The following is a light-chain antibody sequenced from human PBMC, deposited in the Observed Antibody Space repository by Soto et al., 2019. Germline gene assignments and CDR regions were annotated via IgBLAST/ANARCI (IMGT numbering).Light chain of an antibody. Sequence: DIQLTQSPSFLSASVGDTVTITCRASQGMSTYLAWYQQKPGKVPKLLIRSASTLQSGVPLRFSGGGSWTDFTLTFSSRQPDGSGIYYRQQRNGYQLAFCGGNNVEIK. CDR2: SAS. CDR3: QQRNGYQLA. V-gene: IGKV1-9*01. CDR1: QGMSTY. J-gene: IGKJ4*01.